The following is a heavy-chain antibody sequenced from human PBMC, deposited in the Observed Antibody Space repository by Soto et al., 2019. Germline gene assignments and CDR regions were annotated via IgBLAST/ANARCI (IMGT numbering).Heavy chain of an antibody. Sequence: PSETLSLTCAVYGGSFSGYYWSWIRQPPGKGLEWIGEINHSGSTNYNPSLKSRVTISVDTSKNQFSLKLSSVTAADTAVYYCARNRDFWSGYSTGDLFDPWGQGSLVTVSS. CDR3: ARNRDFWSGYSTGDLFDP. D-gene: IGHD3-3*01. CDR1: GGSFSGYY. J-gene: IGHJ5*02. CDR2: INHSGST. V-gene: IGHV4-34*01.